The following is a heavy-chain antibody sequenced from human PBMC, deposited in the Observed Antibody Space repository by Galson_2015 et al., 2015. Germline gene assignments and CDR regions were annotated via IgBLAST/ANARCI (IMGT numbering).Heavy chain of an antibody. Sequence: SLRLSCAASEFTFSSYYMSWVRQAPGKGLEWVSSISSTTTYIYYADSVKGRFTISRDNAKNSLYLQMNSLGAEDTAVYYCARQILYYDFWSGYYPTTFDYWGQGTLVTVSS. CDR2: ISSTTTYI. D-gene: IGHD3-3*01. V-gene: IGHV3-21*01. CDR1: EFTFSSYY. CDR3: ARQILYYDFWSGYYPTTFDY. J-gene: IGHJ4*02.